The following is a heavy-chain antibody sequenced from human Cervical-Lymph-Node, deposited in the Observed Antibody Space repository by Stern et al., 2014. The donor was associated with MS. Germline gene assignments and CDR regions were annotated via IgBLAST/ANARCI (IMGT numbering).Heavy chain of an antibody. J-gene: IGHJ6*02. CDR3: LGVGDAMHV. CDR1: GFSLNSLG. CDR2: ISLVGSNR. Sequence: MQLVESGGGVVQPGRSLRLSCAVSGFSLNSLGMHWVRQAPGKGLEWVAVISLVGSNRRYGDSVKGRFSISRDISNNTLYLQMNSLRPEDTAVYYCLGVGDAMHVWGQGTTVIVSS. V-gene: IGHV3-30*03.